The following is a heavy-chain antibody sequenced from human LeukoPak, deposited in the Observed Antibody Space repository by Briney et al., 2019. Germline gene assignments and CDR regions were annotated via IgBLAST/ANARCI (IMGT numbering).Heavy chain of an antibody. CDR3: ARVAYSSSYYYYYMDV. V-gene: IGHV6-1*01. Sequence: SQTLSLTCAISGDSVSTNSAAWNWIRQSPSRGLEWLGRTYYRSRWYNDYAVSVKSRITINPDTSKNQFSLKLSSVTAADTAVYYCARVAYSSSYYYYYMDVWGKGTTVTVSS. CDR1: GDSVSTNSAA. D-gene: IGHD6-6*01. J-gene: IGHJ6*03. CDR2: TYYRSRWYN.